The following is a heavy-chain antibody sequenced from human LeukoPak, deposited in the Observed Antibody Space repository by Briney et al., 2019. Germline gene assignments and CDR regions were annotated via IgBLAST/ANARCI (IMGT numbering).Heavy chain of an antibody. D-gene: IGHD3-22*01. V-gene: IGHV3-23*01. CDR3: AKENTTYYDSSGYLDY. J-gene: IGHJ4*02. CDR1: GFPFSTYA. Sequence: GGSLTLSCAASGFPFSTYAMTWVRHAPGKGLEWVSSVRPGGDFIYYAASVRGRFTLSRDSSENTVYLQMNSLRAEDTAVYYCAKENTTYYDSSGYLDYWGQGTLVTVSS. CDR2: VRPGGDFI.